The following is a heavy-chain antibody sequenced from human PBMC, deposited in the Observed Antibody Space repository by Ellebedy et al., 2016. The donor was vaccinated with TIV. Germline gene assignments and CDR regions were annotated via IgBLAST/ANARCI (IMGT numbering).Heavy chain of an antibody. CDR1: GFVFSSYT. Sequence: PGGSLRLSCAASGFVFSSYTMNWVRQAPGKGPEWVSFISDTSIYYADAVEGRFTISRDNAKNSLYLQMNSLRAEDTAVYYCARGGGCFGDSCYYADFWGQGTLVTVSS. J-gene: IGHJ4*02. CDR2: ISDTSI. CDR3: ARGGGCFGDSCYYADF. V-gene: IGHV3-21*01. D-gene: IGHD2-21*01.